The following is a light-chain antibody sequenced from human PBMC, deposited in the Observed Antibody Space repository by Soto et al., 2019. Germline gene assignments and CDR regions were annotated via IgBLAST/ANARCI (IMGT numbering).Light chain of an antibody. CDR1: SSDVGGYNY. CDR3: SSYAGSSNV. Sequence: QSALTQPPSASGSPGQSVAIPCTGTSSDVGGYNYVSWYQQHPGKAPKLTIYEVNKRPSGVPDRFSGSKSGNTASLTVSGLQAEDEADYYCSSYAGSSNVFGTGTKVTVL. V-gene: IGLV2-8*01. CDR2: EVN. J-gene: IGLJ1*01.